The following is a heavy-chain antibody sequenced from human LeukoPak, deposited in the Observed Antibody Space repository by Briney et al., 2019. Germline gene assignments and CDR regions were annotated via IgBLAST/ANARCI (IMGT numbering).Heavy chain of an antibody. D-gene: IGHD6-13*01. CDR3: ATRRYSSSWFDY. Sequence: GASVTVSCKVSGYTLTELSMHWVRQAPGKGLEWMGGFDPEDGETIYAQKFQGRVTMTEDTSTDTAYMELNSLRSEDTAVYYCATRRYSSSWFDYWGQGTLVTVSS. CDR1: GYTLTELS. J-gene: IGHJ4*02. CDR2: FDPEDGET. V-gene: IGHV1-24*01.